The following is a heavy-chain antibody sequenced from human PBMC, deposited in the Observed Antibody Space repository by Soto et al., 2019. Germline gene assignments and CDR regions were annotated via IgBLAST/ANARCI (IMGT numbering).Heavy chain of an antibody. CDR3: ARDYSNKGFDY. J-gene: IGHJ4*02. V-gene: IGHV3-11*01. CDR1: GFTFSGYY. CDR2: ITGSGSTM. Sequence: PGGSLRLSCAASGFTFSGYYMNWIRQAPGKGLEWVSYITGSGSTMYYADSVKGRFTISRDNAKNSLYLQMNSLRAEDTAIYYCARDYSNKGFDYWGQGTLVTVSS. D-gene: IGHD4-4*01.